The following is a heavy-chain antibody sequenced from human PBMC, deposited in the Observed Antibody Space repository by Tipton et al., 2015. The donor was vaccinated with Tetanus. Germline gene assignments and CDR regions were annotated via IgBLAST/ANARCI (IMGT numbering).Heavy chain of an antibody. CDR3: AREGQWLGSDAFDV. D-gene: IGHD6-19*01. V-gene: IGHV3-7*01. CDR1: GFSLSNYW. CDR2: IKEDGNEQ. Sequence: SLRLSCAASGFSLSNYWMSWVRQAPGQGLEWVANIKEDGNEQYYVDSVKGRLTISRDNAKNSLFLQMDGLRGDDTAVYYCAREGQWLGSDAFDVWGRGTMVTVSS. J-gene: IGHJ3*01.